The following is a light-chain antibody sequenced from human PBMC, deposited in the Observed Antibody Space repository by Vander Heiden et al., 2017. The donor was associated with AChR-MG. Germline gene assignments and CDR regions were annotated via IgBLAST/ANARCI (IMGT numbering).Light chain of an antibody. Sequence: QSALTPPRSVSGSPGPSVTITCTGTSSDVGGYNSVSWYQQHPGKAPKMIIFDVTERPAGVPDRFSGSKADNTASLTISGLQAEDEADYHCCSYAGGYTWLFGGGTKVTV. CDR2: DVT. CDR1: SSDVGGYNS. V-gene: IGLV2-11*01. J-gene: IGLJ2*01. CDR3: CSYAGGYTWL.